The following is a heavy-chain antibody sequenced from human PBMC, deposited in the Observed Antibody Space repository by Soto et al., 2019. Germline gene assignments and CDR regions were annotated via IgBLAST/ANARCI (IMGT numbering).Heavy chain of an antibody. D-gene: IGHD6-6*01. CDR3: ARAPKAAPGGGWFDP. V-gene: IGHV4-34*01. CDR1: GGSFSGYY. J-gene: IGHJ5*02. CDR2: INHSGST. Sequence: SETLSLTCAVYGGSFSGYYWSWIRQPPGKGLEWIGEINHSGSTNYNPSLKSRVTISVDTSKNQFSLKLSSVTAADTAVYYCARAPKAAPGGGWFDPWGQGTLVTVSS.